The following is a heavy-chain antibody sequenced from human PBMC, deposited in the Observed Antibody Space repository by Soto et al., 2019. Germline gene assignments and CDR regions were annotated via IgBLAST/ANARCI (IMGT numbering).Heavy chain of an antibody. J-gene: IGHJ4*02. D-gene: IGHD6-19*01. CDR2: IYWDDDK. CDR3: AHIVVAGLGYYFDY. CDR1: GFSLSSTRMA. Sequence: QITLKESGPTLVKPTQTLTLTCTFSGFSLSSTRMAVGWIRQPPGKALEWLALIYWDDDKRYSPFLKSRLTNTQDTSKNQVVLTMSNMAPVDTARYYCAHIVVAGLGYYFDYWGQGTLVTVSS. V-gene: IGHV2-5*02.